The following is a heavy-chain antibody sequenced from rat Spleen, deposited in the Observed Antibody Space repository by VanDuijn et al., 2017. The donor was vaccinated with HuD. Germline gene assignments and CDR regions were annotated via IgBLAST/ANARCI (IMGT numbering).Heavy chain of an antibody. CDR1: GFTFSNYD. CDR3: ARGTRNYSSYGGFVY. Sequence: EVQLVESGGDLVRPGRAMKLSCAASGFTFSNYDMAWVRQAPKKGLEWVAFITSDGTNINYRDSVKGRFTISRDNAKSTLYLQVDSLRSEDTATYYCARGTRNYSSYGGFVYWGQGTLVTVSS. J-gene: IGHJ3*01. D-gene: IGHD1-2*01. V-gene: IGHV5-25*01. CDR2: ITSDGTNI.